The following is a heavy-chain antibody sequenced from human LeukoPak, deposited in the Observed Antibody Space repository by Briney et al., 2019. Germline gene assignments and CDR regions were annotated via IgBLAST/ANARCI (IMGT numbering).Heavy chain of an antibody. J-gene: IGHJ4*02. CDR3: ARVSGDGHFDY. Sequence: GGSLRLSCAASGFTFSSYSMNWVRQAPGKGLEWVSSISSSSYIYYADSVKGRFTISRDNAKNSLYLQMNSLRAEDTAVYYCARVSGDGHFDYWGQGTLVTVSS. CDR1: GFTFSSYS. CDR2: ISSSSYI. D-gene: IGHD2-21*02. V-gene: IGHV3-21*01.